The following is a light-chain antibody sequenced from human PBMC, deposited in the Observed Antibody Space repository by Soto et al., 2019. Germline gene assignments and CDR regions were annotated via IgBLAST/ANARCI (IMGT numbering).Light chain of an antibody. CDR2: ANT. CDR3: QSYDSSLKSSV. V-gene: IGLV1-44*01. J-gene: IGLJ3*02. CDR1: SSNIASNS. Sequence: QSVLTQPPSASGTPGQRVTISCSGTSSNIASNSVNWYQQFPGTAPKFLIYANTNRPSGVPDRFSGSKSGTSASLAITGLQPEDEADYYCQSYDSSLKSSVFGGGTKLTVL.